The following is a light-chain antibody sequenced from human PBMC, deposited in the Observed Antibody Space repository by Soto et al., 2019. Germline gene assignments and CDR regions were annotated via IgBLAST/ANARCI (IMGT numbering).Light chain of an antibody. CDR1: QSVSSN. J-gene: IGKJ4*01. CDR2: GAS. CDR3: QQYIRWPLT. V-gene: IGKV3-15*01. Sequence: EIVMTQSPATLSVSPGERATLSCKASQSVSSNLAWYQQKPGQAPSLLIYGASTRATGTPARFSGSGSGTECTLTISSLQSEDFAVYYCQQYIRWPLTFGGGTKVDIK.